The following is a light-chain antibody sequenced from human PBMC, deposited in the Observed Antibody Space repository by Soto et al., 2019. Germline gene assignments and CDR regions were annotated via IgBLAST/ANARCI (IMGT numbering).Light chain of an antibody. V-gene: IGKV1-39*01. CDR3: QQSYSTPLT. CDR1: QSISSY. Sequence: DIQMTQSPSSLSAXVGDRVTITCRASQSISSYLNWYQQKPGKAPKLLIYAASSLQSGVPSRFSGSGSGTDFTLTISSLQPEDFATYYCQQSYSTPLTFGPGTKVDIK. J-gene: IGKJ3*01. CDR2: AAS.